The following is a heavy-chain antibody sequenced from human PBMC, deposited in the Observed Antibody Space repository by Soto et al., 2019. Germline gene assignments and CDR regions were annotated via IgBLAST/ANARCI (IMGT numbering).Heavy chain of an antibody. Sequence: GASVKVPCKASGGTFSSYAISWVRQAPGQGLEWMGGIIPIFGTANYAQKFQGRVTITADESTSTAYMELSSLRSEDTAVYYCARNTVYDFWSGYYSPRTNYYYGMDVWGQGTTVTVSS. J-gene: IGHJ6*02. CDR3: ARNTVYDFWSGYYSPRTNYYYGMDV. CDR2: IIPIFGTA. D-gene: IGHD3-3*01. CDR1: GGTFSSYA. V-gene: IGHV1-69*13.